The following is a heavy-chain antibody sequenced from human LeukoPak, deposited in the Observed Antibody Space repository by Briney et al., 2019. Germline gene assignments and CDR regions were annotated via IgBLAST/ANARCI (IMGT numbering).Heavy chain of an antibody. J-gene: IGHJ4*02. CDR2: ISSSSSAI. CDR1: GFIFNNYA. Sequence: GGSLRLSCAASGFIFNNYAMSWVRQAPGKGLEWVSYISSSSSAIYYADSVKGRFTISRDNAKNSLYLQMNSLRAEDAAVYYCARDRNTDFWSGYYTNYCDYWGQGTLVTVSS. V-gene: IGHV3-48*01. D-gene: IGHD3-3*01. CDR3: ARDRNTDFWSGYYTNYCDY.